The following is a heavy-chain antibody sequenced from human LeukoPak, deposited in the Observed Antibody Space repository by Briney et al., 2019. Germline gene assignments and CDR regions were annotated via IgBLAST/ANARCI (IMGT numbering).Heavy chain of an antibody. CDR2: IIPIFGTA. D-gene: IGHD6-13*01. CDR3: ARYTSVWQQPSY. J-gene: IGHJ4*02. V-gene: IGHV1-69*05. CDR1: GGTFSSYA. Sequence: GASVKVSCKASGGTFSSYAISWVRQAPGQGLEWMGRIIPIFGTANYAQKFQGRVTMTRDTSISTAYMELSRLRSDDTAVYYCARYTSVWQQPSYWGQGTLVTVSS.